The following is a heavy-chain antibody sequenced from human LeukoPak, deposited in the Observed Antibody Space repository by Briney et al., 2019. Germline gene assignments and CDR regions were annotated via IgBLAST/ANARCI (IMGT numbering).Heavy chain of an antibody. Sequence: SETLSLTCTVSGRSVSSGIYYWSWIRQPPGKGLEWIGYIYYSGSTNYNPSLKSRVTISVYTSKNQFSLKLSSVTAADTAVYYCARDIPLGYCSGGSCYALRYFDLWGRGTLVTVSS. CDR2: IYYSGST. J-gene: IGHJ2*01. D-gene: IGHD2-15*01. CDR1: GRSVSSGIYY. V-gene: IGHV4-61*01. CDR3: ARDIPLGYCSGGSCYALRYFDL.